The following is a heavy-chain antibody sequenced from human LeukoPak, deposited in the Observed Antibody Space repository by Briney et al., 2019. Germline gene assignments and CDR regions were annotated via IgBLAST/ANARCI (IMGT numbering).Heavy chain of an antibody. D-gene: IGHD4-11*01. V-gene: IGHV3-23*01. CDR1: RFTFNNYA. CDR2: IRGSGSRT. Sequence: PGGSLRLSCAASRFTFNNYAMSWVRQAPGKGLEWVSGIRGSGSRTFYADSVKGRFSISRDNSKNTLYLQMNSLRAEDTAVYYCARAMTSWGQGTLVTVSS. CDR3: ARAMTS. J-gene: IGHJ4*02.